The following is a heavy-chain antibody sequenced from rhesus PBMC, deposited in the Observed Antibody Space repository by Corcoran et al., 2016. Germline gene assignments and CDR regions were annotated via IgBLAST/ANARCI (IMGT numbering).Heavy chain of an antibody. J-gene: IGHJ6*01. CDR2: HYGGRGTS. D-gene: IGHD5-24*01. CDR1: GGSISSGTW. V-gene: IGHV4S7*01. Sequence: QVQLQESGPGLVKPSETLSLTCAVSGGSISSGTWWCWIRQSPGKGLELIGYHYGGRGTSSYNHSLKSRCTNSRDTSNNQLSLKLSSVTAADTAVYYCARRGTVTNYGLDSWGQGVVVTVSS. CDR3: ARRGTVTNYGLDS.